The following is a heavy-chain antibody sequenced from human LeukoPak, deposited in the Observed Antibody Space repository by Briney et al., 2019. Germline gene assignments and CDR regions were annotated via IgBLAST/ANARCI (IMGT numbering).Heavy chain of an antibody. CDR1: GYSISSGYY. Sequence: SETLSLTCTVSGYSISSGYYWGWIRQPPGKGLEWIGSIYHSGSTYYNPSLKSRVTISVDTSKNQFSLKLSSVTAADTAVYYCARITPLLDIRQLGPDELDYWGQGTLVTVSS. CDR2: IYHSGST. V-gene: IGHV4-38-2*02. CDR3: ARITPLLDIRQLGPDELDY. D-gene: IGHD5-12*01. J-gene: IGHJ4*02.